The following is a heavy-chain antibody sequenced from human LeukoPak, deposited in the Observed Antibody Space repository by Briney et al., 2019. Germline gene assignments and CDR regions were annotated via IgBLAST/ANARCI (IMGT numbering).Heavy chain of an antibody. CDR1: GFTFSSYA. Sequence: GGSLGLSCAASGFTFSSYAMSWVRQAPGKGLEWVSAISGSGGSTYYADSVKGRFTISRDNSKNTLYLQMNSLRAEDTAVYYCARDGIAVAGRYFDYWGQGTLVTVSS. D-gene: IGHD6-19*01. V-gene: IGHV3-23*01. CDR2: ISGSGGST. CDR3: ARDGIAVAGRYFDY. J-gene: IGHJ4*02.